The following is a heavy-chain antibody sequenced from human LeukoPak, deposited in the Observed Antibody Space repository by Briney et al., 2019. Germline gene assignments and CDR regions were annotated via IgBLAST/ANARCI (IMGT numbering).Heavy chain of an antibody. Sequence: SETLSLTCTVSGDSISSHYWSWIRQPARKGLEWIGYIHQSGTTNYSPSLKSRVPMSIDTSRNQFSLKLSSVTAADTAVYFCARVGGDFDGNWGEDSWGQGTLVTVSS. D-gene: IGHD4-23*01. J-gene: IGHJ4*02. CDR1: GDSISSHY. CDR3: ARVGGDFDGNWGEDS. CDR2: IHQSGTT. V-gene: IGHV4-59*11.